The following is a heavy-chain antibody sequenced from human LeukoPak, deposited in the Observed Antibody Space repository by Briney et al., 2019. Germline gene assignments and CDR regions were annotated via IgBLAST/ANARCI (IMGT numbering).Heavy chain of an antibody. V-gene: IGHV3-23*01. Sequence: QAGGSLRLSCAASGFTFSSYAMSWVRQAPGKGLEWVSAISGSGGSTYYADSVKGRFTISRDNSKNTLYLQMNSLRAEDTAVYYCAKAGRYCSSTSCFRRNYYYYGMDVWGQGTTVTVSS. CDR1: GFTFSSYA. CDR3: AKAGRYCSSTSCFRRNYYYYGMDV. J-gene: IGHJ6*02. D-gene: IGHD2-2*01. CDR2: ISGSGGST.